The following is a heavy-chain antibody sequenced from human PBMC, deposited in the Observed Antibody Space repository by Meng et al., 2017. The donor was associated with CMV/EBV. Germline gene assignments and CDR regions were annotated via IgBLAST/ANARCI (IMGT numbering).Heavy chain of an antibody. CDR3: ARDFILSGNYYYYYGMDV. D-gene: IGHD3-16*02. CDR2: IWYDGSNK. J-gene: IGHJ6*02. CDR1: GFTFSSYG. V-gene: IGHV3-33*01. Sequence: GESLKISCAASGFTFSSYGMHWVRQAPGKGLEWVAVIWYDGSNKYYADSVKGRFTISRDNSKNTLYLQMNSLRAEDTAVYYCARDFILSGNYYYYYGMDVWGQGTTVTVSS.